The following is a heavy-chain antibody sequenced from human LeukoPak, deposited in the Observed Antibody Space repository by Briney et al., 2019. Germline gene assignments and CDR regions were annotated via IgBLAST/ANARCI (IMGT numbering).Heavy chain of an antibody. CDR2: ISSSSSYI. CDR3: ARHGAGGYSGSYYEAFDI. Sequence: PGGSLRLSCAASGFTFSSYSMNWVRQAPGKGLEWVSSISSSSSYIYYADSVKGRFTISRDNAKNSLYLQMNSLRAEDTAVYYCARHGAGGYSGSYYEAFDIWGQGTMVTVSS. D-gene: IGHD1-26*01. V-gene: IGHV3-21*04. J-gene: IGHJ3*02. CDR1: GFTFSSYS.